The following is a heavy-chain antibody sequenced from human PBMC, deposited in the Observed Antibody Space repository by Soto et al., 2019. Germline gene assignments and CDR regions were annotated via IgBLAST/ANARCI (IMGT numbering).Heavy chain of an antibody. CDR1: GYRVSVNSAA. Sequence: SQTLSLTCAISGYRVSVNSAACNWIRKSPSLGLEWLGRTYYRSKWYNDYAVSVKSRITINPDTSKNQFSLQLNSVTPEDTAVYYCARVTGATPGSQAFDIWGQGTMVTVSS. D-gene: IGHD4-17*01. CDR2: TYYRSKWYN. V-gene: IGHV6-1*01. J-gene: IGHJ3*02. CDR3: ARVTGATPGSQAFDI.